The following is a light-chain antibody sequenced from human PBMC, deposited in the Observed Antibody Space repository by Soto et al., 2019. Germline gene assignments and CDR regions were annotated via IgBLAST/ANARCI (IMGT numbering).Light chain of an antibody. Sequence: QSALTQPRSVSGSPGQSVTISCTGNSSDVGGYNYVSWYQRHPGKAPKLIISDVTKRPSGVPDRFSGSKSGNTASLTISGLQAEDEADYDCCSYAGSDILIFGGGTKLTVL. CDR3: CSYAGSDILI. V-gene: IGLV2-11*01. CDR1: SSDVGGYNY. J-gene: IGLJ2*01. CDR2: DVT.